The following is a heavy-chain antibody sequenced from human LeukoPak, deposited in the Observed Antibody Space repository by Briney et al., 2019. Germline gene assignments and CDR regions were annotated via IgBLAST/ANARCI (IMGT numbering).Heavy chain of an antibody. Sequence: PSETLFLTCPVSGVSISRRSYYGGWIRQPPGKGLEWIGSIYYSGSTNYTPSLKSRVTIAVDTSKNHFSLNLTEVTAADEAVDYCARKEVAGPHFDYWGQGTLVTVSS. J-gene: IGHJ4*02. V-gene: IGHV4-39*02. CDR3: ARKEVAGPHFDY. CDR1: GVSISRRSYY. D-gene: IGHD6-19*01. CDR2: IYYSGST.